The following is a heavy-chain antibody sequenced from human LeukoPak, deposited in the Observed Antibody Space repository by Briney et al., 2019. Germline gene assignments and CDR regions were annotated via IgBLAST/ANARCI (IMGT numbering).Heavy chain of an antibody. CDR1: GFTFSSYW. CDR2: IKQDGSEK. Sequence: GGSLRLSCAASGFTFSSYWMSWVRQAPGKGLEWVANIKQDGSEKYYVDSVMGRFTISRDNAKNSLYLQMNSLRAEDTAVYYCARVSLVRRVDPWGQGTLVTVSS. D-gene: IGHD6-13*01. V-gene: IGHV3-7*01. J-gene: IGHJ5*02. CDR3: ARVSLVRRVDP.